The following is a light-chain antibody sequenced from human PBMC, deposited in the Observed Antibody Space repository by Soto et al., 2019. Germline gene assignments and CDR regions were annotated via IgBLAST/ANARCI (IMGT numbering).Light chain of an antibody. CDR3: SSYTSSSTLVL. Sequence: QSALTQPASVSGSPGQSITISCTGTSSDVGGYNYVSWYQQHPGKAPKLMSYEVSNRPSGVSNRFSGSKSGNTASLTISGLQAEDEADYYCSSYTSSSTLVLFGGGTKVTVL. V-gene: IGLV2-14*01. CDR2: EVS. J-gene: IGLJ2*01. CDR1: SSDVGGYNY.